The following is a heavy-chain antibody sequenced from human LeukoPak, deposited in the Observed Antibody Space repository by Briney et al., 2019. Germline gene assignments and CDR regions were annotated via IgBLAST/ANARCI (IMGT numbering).Heavy chain of an antibody. CDR3: ARGMVRGVIVPDY. Sequence: PSETLSLTCTVSGGSISSSSYYWGWIRQPPGKGLEWIGSIYYSGSTYYNPSLKSRVTISVDTSKNQFSLKLSSVTAADTAVYYCARGMVRGVIVPDYWGQGTLVTVSS. V-gene: IGHV4-39*07. CDR2: IYYSGST. J-gene: IGHJ4*02. CDR1: GGSISSSSYY. D-gene: IGHD3-10*01.